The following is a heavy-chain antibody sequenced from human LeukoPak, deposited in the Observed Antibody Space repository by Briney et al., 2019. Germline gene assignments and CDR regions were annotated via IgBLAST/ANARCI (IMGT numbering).Heavy chain of an antibody. V-gene: IGHV3-30*04. Sequence: GGSLRLSCAASGFTFSSFVMHWVRQAPGKGLEWVALVSYDGRDKYYADSVKGRFTISRDNSKNTLYLQMNSLRAEDTAVYYCARRRYNWNAIDYWGQGTLVTVSS. D-gene: IGHD1-20*01. CDR1: GFTFSSFV. CDR3: ARRRYNWNAIDY. CDR2: VSYDGRDK. J-gene: IGHJ4*02.